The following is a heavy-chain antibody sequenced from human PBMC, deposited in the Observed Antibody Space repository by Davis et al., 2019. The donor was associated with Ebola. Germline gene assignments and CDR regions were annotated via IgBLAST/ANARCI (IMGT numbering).Heavy chain of an antibody. J-gene: IGHJ5*02. V-gene: IGHV4-39*01. Sequence: PSETLSLTCSVSGDSLSSSSSYYWGWVRQPPGKGLEWIATIYYSGSTYYKPSLKSRLTISMDTSKNQVSLKVSSVTAADTAVYYCARRVWGSSRARDNWFDPWGQGTLVTVSS. CDR3: ARRVWGSSRARDNWFDP. CDR2: IYYSGST. D-gene: IGHD6-13*01. CDR1: GDSLSSSSSYY.